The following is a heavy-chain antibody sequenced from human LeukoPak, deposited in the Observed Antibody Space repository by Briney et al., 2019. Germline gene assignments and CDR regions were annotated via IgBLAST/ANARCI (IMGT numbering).Heavy chain of an antibody. CDR1: GFTLSDYY. V-gene: IGHV3-11*04. CDR3: ARVITIFGVVTPGAFDM. Sequence: GGSLRLSCAASGFTLSDYYMSWIRQAPGKGLEWVSYIGGSTSTTYYADSVKGRFTISRDNAKNSLYLQMNSLRAEDTAVYYCARVITIFGVVTPGAFDMWGQGTMVTVSS. CDR2: IGGSTSTT. D-gene: IGHD3-3*01. J-gene: IGHJ3*02.